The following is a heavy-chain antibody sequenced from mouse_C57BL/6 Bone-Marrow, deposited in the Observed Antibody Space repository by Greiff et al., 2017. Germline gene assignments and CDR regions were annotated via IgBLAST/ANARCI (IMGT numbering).Heavy chain of an antibody. CDR3: ARGDLDY. Sequence: QVQLQQPGAELVMPGASVKLSCKASGYTFTSYWMHWVKQRPGQGLEWIGEIDPSDSYTNYNQKFKGKSTLTVDQSSSTAYMQLSSLTSEDSAVYYCARGDLDYWGQGTTLTVSS. CDR1: GYTFTSYW. J-gene: IGHJ2*01. CDR2: IDPSDSYT. D-gene: IGHD2-13*01. V-gene: IGHV1-69*01.